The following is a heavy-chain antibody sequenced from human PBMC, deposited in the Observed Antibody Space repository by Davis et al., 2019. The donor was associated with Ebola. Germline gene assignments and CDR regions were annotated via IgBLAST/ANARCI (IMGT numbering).Heavy chain of an antibody. Sequence: GGSLRLSCAASGLSIHMYWMTWVRQAPGKGPEWIAYISASGETSYYADSVKGRFTVSRDNGKNSLYLQLTSLRAEDTAMYFCALDTHGDHYFDSWGQGTLVTVSS. J-gene: IGHJ4*02. D-gene: IGHD4-17*01. V-gene: IGHV3-48*04. CDR2: ISASGETS. CDR1: GLSIHMYW. CDR3: ALDTHGDHYFDS.